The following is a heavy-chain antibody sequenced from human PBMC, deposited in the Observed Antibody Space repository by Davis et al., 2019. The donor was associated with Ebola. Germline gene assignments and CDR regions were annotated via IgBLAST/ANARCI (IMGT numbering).Heavy chain of an antibody. CDR1: GGSVSSGSYY. CDR2: INYSGRT. J-gene: IGHJ4*02. D-gene: IGHD3-16*01. V-gene: IGHV4-61*01. Sequence: MPGGSLRLSCTVSGGSVSSGSYYWIWIRQPPGKGLEWIADINYSGRTNYNPSLASRVTISIATSKNQFSLNLNSVTASDTAVYYCARVGGDGSSHLEGLDSWGRGTLVTVSS. CDR3: ARVGGDGSSHLEGLDS.